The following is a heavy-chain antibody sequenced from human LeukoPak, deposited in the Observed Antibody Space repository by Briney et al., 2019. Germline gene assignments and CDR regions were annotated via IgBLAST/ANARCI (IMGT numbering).Heavy chain of an antibody. V-gene: IGHV3-48*03. CDR3: ARAENLGYCSGGSCYATVFDY. CDR1: GFTFSSYE. CDR2: ISSSGSTI. J-gene: IGHJ4*02. Sequence: GGSLRLSCAASGFTFSSYEMNWVRQAPGKGLEWVSYISSSGSTIYYADSVKGRFTISRDNAKNSLYLQMNSLSAEDTAVYYCARAENLGYCSGGSCYATVFDYRGQGTLVTVSS. D-gene: IGHD2-15*01.